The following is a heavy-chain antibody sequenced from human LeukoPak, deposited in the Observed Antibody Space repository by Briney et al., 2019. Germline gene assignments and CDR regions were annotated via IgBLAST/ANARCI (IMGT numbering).Heavy chain of an antibody. D-gene: IGHD3-9*01. CDR1: GFTFSSYA. CDR3: ARDGSPLRYFDWLPPDY. J-gene: IGHJ4*02. V-gene: IGHV3-30-3*01. CDR2: ISYDGSNK. Sequence: LTGGSLRLSCAASGFTFSSYAMHWVRQAPGKGLEWVAVISYDGSNKYYADSVKGRFTISRDNSKNTLYLQMNSLRAEDTAVYYCARDGSPLRYFDWLPPDYWGQGTLVTVSS.